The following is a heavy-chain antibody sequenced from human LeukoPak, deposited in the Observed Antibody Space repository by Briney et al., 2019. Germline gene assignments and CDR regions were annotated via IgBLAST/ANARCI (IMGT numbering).Heavy chain of an antibody. CDR3: ARVKGYCSGGSCSSPKGYYYYGMDV. D-gene: IGHD2-15*01. CDR2: ISYDGSNK. J-gene: IGHJ6*02. CDR1: GFTFSSYP. V-gene: IGHV3-30-3*01. Sequence: GGSLRLSCAASGFTFSSYPMHWVRQAPGKGLEWVAVISYDGSNKYYADSVKGRFTISRDNSKNTLYLQMNSLRAEDTAVYYCARVKGYCSGGSCSSPKGYYYYGMDVWGQGTTVTVSS.